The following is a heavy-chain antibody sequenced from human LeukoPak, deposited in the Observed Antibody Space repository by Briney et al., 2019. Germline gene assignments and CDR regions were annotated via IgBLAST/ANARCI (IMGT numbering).Heavy chain of an antibody. J-gene: IGHJ3*02. CDR3: ASDSSGEELDAFDI. CDR2: IYDSGST. V-gene: IGHV4-30-4*01. D-gene: IGHD3-22*01. Sequence: SSETLSLTCTVSGASIRSGDYYWSWIRQPPGKGLEWIGYIYDSGSTYYNPSLKSRITISVDTSENRFSLKLSSVTAADTAVYYCASDSSGEELDAFDIWGQGTMVTVSS. CDR1: GASIRSGDYY.